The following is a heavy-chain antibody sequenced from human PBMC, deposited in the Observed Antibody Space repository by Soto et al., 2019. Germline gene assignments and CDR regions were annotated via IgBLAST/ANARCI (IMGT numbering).Heavy chain of an antibody. V-gene: IGHV1-3*01. CDR3: ARGSGYYYWDDY. CDR2: INAGNGNT. CDR1: GYTFTSYG. J-gene: IGHJ4*02. D-gene: IGHD3-22*01. Sequence: ASVKVSCKSSGYTFTSYGIRWVRQAPGQGLEWMGWINAGNGNTKYSQKFQGRVTITRDTSASTAYMELSSLRSEDTAAYYCARGSGYYYWDDYWGQGTLVTVSS.